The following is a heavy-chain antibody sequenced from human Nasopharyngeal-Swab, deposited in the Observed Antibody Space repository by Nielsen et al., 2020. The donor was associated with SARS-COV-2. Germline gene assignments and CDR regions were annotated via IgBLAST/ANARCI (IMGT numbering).Heavy chain of an antibody. J-gene: IGHJ4*02. V-gene: IGHV3-23*01. CDR2: ISGSGGST. D-gene: IGHD1-26*01. CDR1: GFTFSSYA. Sequence: GESLKISCAASGFTFSSYAMSWVRQAPGKGLEWVSAISGSGGSTYYADSVKGRFTISRDNSKNTLYLQMNSLRAEDTAVCYCAKGVFVYSGSYCDYWGQGTLVTVSS. CDR3: AKGVFVYSGSYCDY.